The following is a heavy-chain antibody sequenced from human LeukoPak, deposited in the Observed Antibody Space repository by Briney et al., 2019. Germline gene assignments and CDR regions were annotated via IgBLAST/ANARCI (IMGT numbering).Heavy chain of an antibody. CDR3: AKGGDYVWGSYRPV. J-gene: IGHJ4*02. Sequence: GGSLRLSCAASGFTFSSYAMSWVRQAPGKGLEWVSGISGGGTHYADSVKGRFTISRDNSKNTLYLQMNSLRAEDTAIYYCAKGGDYVWGSYRPVWGQGTLVTASS. V-gene: IGHV3-23*01. CDR1: GFTFSSYA. CDR2: ISGGGT. D-gene: IGHD3-16*02.